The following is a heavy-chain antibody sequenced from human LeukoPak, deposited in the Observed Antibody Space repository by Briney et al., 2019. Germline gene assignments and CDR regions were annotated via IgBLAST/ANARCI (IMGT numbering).Heavy chain of an antibody. CDR1: GFTFSSYW. D-gene: IGHD1-26*01. Sequence: PGGSLRLSCAASGFTFSSYWVHWVRQAPGKGLVWVSPINSDGSSTSYADSVKARFTISRDNAKNTLSLQMNSLRAEDTAVYYCARVGGSNAFDIWGQGTMVIVSS. J-gene: IGHJ3*02. CDR3: ARVGGSNAFDI. CDR2: INSDGSST. V-gene: IGHV3-74*01.